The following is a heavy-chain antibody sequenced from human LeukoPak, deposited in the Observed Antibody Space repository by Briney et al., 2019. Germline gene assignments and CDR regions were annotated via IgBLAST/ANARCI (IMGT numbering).Heavy chain of an antibody. CDR2: ITGGGNNA. J-gene: IGHJ4*02. Sequence: GGSLRLSCVGSGFSFSSFAMTWVRQAPGKGLEWVSTITGGGNNAYYADSVTGRFTISRDDSKSMPFLQMNSLRPEDTAVYFCAKRITVTTGYYFDSWGQGTLVTVSA. CDR1: GFSFSSFA. V-gene: IGHV3-23*01. D-gene: IGHD6-19*01. CDR3: AKRITVTTGYYFDS.